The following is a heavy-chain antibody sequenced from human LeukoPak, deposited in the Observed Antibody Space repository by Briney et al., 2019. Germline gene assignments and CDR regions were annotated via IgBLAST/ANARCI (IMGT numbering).Heavy chain of an antibody. Sequence: EGSLRLSCAASGFTFSSYDMHWVRQATGKGLEWVSAIGTAGDTYYPGSAKGRFTISRENAKNSLYLQMNSLRAGDTAVYYCARDGGSRDFDYWGQGTLVTVSS. CDR1: GFTFSSYD. V-gene: IGHV3-13*01. CDR2: IGTAGDT. CDR3: ARDGGSRDFDY. J-gene: IGHJ4*02.